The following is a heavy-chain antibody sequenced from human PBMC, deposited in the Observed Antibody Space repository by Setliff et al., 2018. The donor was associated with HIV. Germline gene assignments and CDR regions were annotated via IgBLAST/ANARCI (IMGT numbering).Heavy chain of an antibody. CDR1: EFTFGNSI. J-gene: IGHJ3*02. CDR3: AKEEYTSGRCGAVGI. Sequence: GGSLRLSCAVSEFTFGNSIIAWVRQAPGKGLEWVSTISNIDGSTYFADSVKGRFTISGDSSKNTVYLQLNSLRAEDTAVYFCAKEEYTSGRCGAVGIWGQGTVVTVSS. CDR2: ISNIDGST. V-gene: IGHV3-23*01. D-gene: IGHD6-19*01.